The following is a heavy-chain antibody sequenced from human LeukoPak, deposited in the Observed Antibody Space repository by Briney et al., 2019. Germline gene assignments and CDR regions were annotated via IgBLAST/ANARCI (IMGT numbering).Heavy chain of an antibody. Sequence: ASVKVSCKASGYTFTSYYMHWVRQAPGQGLEWMGIINPSGGSTSYAQKFQGRVTMTRDTSTSTVYMELSSLRSEDTAVYYCASGYHDFWSGYLPDYYYYGMDVWGQGTTVTVSS. CDR2: INPSGGST. CDR1: GYTFTSYY. CDR3: ASGYHDFWSGYLPDYYYYGMDV. D-gene: IGHD3-3*01. J-gene: IGHJ6*02. V-gene: IGHV1-46*01.